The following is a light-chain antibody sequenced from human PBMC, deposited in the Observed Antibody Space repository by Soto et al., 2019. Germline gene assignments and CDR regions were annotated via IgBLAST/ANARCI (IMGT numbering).Light chain of an antibody. CDR2: DAY. Sequence: DIQMTQSPSSLSASVGDRVTITCQASQDITNYLNWYQQKPGKPPKLLINDAYNLETGVPSRFSVSGSGTHFSFTINSLQPEDFATYYCQQYDDLPITFGLGTRLDIK. J-gene: IGKJ5*01. V-gene: IGKV1-33*01. CDR1: QDITNY. CDR3: QQYDDLPIT.